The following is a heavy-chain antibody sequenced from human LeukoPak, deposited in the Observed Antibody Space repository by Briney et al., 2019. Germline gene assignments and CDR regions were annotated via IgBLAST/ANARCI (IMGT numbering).Heavy chain of an antibody. CDR3: ATQASYGFIDY. V-gene: IGHV1-69-2*01. Sequence: ASVKVSCKVSGYTFTDYYMHWVQQAPGKGLEWMGLVDPEDGETICAEKFQGRVTITADTSTDTAYMELSSLRSEDTAVYYCATQASYGFIDYWGQGTLVTVSS. CDR2: VDPEDGET. CDR1: GYTFTDYY. J-gene: IGHJ4*02. D-gene: IGHD5-18*01.